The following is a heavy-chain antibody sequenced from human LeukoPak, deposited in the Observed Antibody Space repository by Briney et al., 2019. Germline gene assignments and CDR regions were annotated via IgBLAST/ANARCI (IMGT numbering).Heavy chain of an antibody. CDR3: AKLGGGINWFDP. CDR1: GYTSTGYY. V-gene: IGHV1-2*02. J-gene: IGHJ5*02. Sequence: GASVKVSCKASGYTSTGYYIHWARQAPGQGLEWMGWINPNSGDRNYAQKFQGRVTMTRDTSINTAYMELSSLRSDDTAVYYCAKLGGGINWFDPWGQGTLVIVSS. CDR2: INPNSGDR. D-gene: IGHD3-16*01.